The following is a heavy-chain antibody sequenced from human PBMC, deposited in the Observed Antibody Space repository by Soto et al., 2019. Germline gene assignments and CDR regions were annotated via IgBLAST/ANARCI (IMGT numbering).Heavy chain of an antibody. V-gene: IGHV3-30*18. CDR1: GFTFSSYG. CDR3: AKDREDIFRYYYMDV. J-gene: IGHJ6*03. Sequence: GSLRLSCAASGFTFSSYGMHWVRQAPGKGLEWVAVISYDGSNKYYADSVKGRFTISRDNSKNTLYLQMNSLRAEDTAVYYCAKDREDIFRYYYMDVWGKGTTVTVSS. CDR2: ISYDGSNK. D-gene: IGHD2-15*01.